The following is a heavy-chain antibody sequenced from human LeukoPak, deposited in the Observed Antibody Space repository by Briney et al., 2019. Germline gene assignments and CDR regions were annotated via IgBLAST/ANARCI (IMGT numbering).Heavy chain of an antibody. CDR3: ARDPLLYCSSTSCPPKALDY. J-gene: IGHJ4*02. CDR1: GGSISSYY. D-gene: IGHD2-2*01. CDR2: IYYSGTT. V-gene: IGHV4-59*12. Sequence: PSDTLSLTCTVSGGSISSYYWSWIRQPPGKGMGWIGYIYYSGTTNYNPSLKSRVPISVDTSKNQFSLKLSSVTAADTAVYYCARDPLLYCSSTSCPPKALDYWGQGTLVTVSS.